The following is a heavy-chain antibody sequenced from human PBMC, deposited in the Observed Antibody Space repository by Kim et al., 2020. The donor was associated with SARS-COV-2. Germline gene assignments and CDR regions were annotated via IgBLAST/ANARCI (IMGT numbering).Heavy chain of an antibody. J-gene: IGHJ6*02. CDR3: TRDRRVLWFGEFGYYSVMDV. V-gene: IGHV3-49*03. CDR1: GFTFGDYA. Sequence: GGSLRLSCTASGFTFGDYAMSWFRQAPGKGLEWVGFIRSKAYGGTTEYAASVKGRFTISRDDSKSIAYLQMNSLKTEDTAVYYCTRDRRVLWFGEFGYYSVMDVWGQGTTVTVSS. CDR2: IRSKAYGGTT. D-gene: IGHD3-10*01.